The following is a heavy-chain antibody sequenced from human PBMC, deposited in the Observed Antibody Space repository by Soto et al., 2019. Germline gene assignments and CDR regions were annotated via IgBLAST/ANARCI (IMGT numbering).Heavy chain of an antibody. D-gene: IGHD3-9*01. J-gene: IGHJ6*02. CDR3: ARDRTLTGYYKGRYYYYGMDV. CDR1: GGSISSGGYY. CDR2: IYYSGST. Sequence: QVQLQESGPGLVKPSQTLSLTCTVSGGSISSGGYYWSWIRQHPGKGLEWIGYIYYSGSTYYNPSLKSRVTISVDTSKNQFSLKLSSVTAADTAVYYCARDRTLTGYYKGRYYYYGMDVWGQGTTVTVSS. V-gene: IGHV4-31*03.